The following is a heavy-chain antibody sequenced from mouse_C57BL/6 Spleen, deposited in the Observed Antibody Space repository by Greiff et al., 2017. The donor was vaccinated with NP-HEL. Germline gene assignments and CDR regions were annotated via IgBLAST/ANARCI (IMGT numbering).Heavy chain of an antibody. J-gene: IGHJ4*01. CDR3: ARSLGGGYYGSSYRYYAMDY. CDR2: IHPNSGST. D-gene: IGHD1-1*01. Sequence: QVQLQQPGAELVKPGASVKLSCKASGYTFTSYWMHWVKQRPGQGLEWIGMIHPNSGSTNYNEKFKSKATLTVDKSSSTAYMQLSSLTSEDSAVYYCARSLGGGYYGSSYRYYAMDYWGQGTSVTVSS. V-gene: IGHV1-64*01. CDR1: GYTFTSYW.